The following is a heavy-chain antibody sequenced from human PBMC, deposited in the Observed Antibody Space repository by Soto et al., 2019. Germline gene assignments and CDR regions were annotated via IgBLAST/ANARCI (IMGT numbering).Heavy chain of an antibody. J-gene: IGHJ6*02. CDR1: VDSISSSY. D-gene: IGHD2-2*03. Sequence: SETLSLTCSVSVDSISSSYWSWIRQPPGRGLEWIGYVYYSGTTNYNPSLETRVIISVDTSKTQVSLRLNFVTAADTAVYYCARLNGYCISTNCHGYYGMDVWGQGTTVTVSS. CDR3: ARLNGYCISTNCHGYYGMDV. CDR2: VYYSGTT. V-gene: IGHV4-59*01.